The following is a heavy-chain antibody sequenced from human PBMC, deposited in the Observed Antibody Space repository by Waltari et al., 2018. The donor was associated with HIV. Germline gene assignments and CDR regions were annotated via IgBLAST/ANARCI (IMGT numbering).Heavy chain of an antibody. Sequence: EVQLVESGGGLVQPGGSLRLSCAASGFTVSNYEMNGVRQAPGKWLEWISYISSSGSTIYYADSVKGRLTISRDNAKNSLYVQMNSLRAEDTAVYYCARSGLYDTSGYYAPFGYWGQGTLVTVSS. D-gene: IGHD3-22*01. CDR1: GFTVSNYE. V-gene: IGHV3-48*03. J-gene: IGHJ4*02. CDR2: ISSSGSTI. CDR3: ARSGLYDTSGYYAPFGY.